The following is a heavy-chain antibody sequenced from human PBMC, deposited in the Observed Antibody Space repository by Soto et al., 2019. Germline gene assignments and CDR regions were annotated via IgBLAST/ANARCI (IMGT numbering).Heavy chain of an antibody. J-gene: IGHJ6*03. CDR1: GYTFTSYG. CDR2: ISAYNGNT. CDR3: AREGVRWGQSNYYYYYYYMDV. D-gene: IGHD3-10*01. V-gene: IGHV1-18*01. Sequence: QVQLVQSGAEVKKPGASVKVSCKASGYTFTSYGISWVRQAPGQGLEWMGWISAYNGNTNYAQKLQGRVTMTTDTSTSTAYMELRSLRSDDTHVYYCAREGVRWGQSNYYYYYYYMDVWGKGTTVTVSS.